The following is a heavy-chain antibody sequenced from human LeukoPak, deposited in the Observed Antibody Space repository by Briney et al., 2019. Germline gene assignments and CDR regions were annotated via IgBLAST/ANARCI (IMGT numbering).Heavy chain of an antibody. CDR2: INSDGSST. CDR3: APHPGDGSGSH. Sequence: GGSLRLSCAASGFTFSSYWMHWVRQVPGKGLVWVSRINSDGSSTSYADSVKGRFTISRDNAKNTLYVQMNSLRAEDTAVYYCAPHPGDGSGSHWGQGTLVTVSS. J-gene: IGHJ4*02. D-gene: IGHD6-19*01. V-gene: IGHV3-74*01. CDR1: GFTFSSYW.